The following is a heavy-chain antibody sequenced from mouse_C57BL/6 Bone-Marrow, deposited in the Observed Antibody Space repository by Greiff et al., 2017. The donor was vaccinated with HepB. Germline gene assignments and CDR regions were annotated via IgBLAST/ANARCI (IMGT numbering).Heavy chain of an antibody. CDR3: ARDYYYGSSSEEGYYAMDY. J-gene: IGHJ4*01. V-gene: IGHV5-4*01. CDR2: ISDGGSYT. CDR1: GFTFSSYA. D-gene: IGHD1-1*01. Sequence: EVKVVESGGGLVKPGGSLKLSCAASGFTFSSYAMSWVRQTPEKRLEWVATISDGGSYTYYPDNVKGRFTISRDNAKNNLYLQMSHLKSEDTAMYYCARDYYYGSSSEEGYYAMDYWGQGTSVTVSS.